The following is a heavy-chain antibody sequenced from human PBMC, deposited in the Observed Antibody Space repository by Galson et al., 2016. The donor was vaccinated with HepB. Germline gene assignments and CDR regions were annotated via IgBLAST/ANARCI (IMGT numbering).Heavy chain of an antibody. Sequence: TLSLTCNVSGGSINSGSYYWTWIRQHPGKGLEWLGYIFYTGTTDYNASLKTRLTMSVDTSNNQFSLKLSSVTAADTAVYYCARKREQLVLGVFDYWGQGTLVTVSS. J-gene: IGHJ4*02. CDR2: IFYTGTT. D-gene: IGHD6-13*01. CDR3: ARKREQLVLGVFDY. CDR1: GGSINSGSYY. V-gene: IGHV4-31*03.